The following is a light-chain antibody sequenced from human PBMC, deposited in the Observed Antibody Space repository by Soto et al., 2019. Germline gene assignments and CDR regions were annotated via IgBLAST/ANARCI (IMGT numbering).Light chain of an antibody. V-gene: IGKV1-5*03. J-gene: IGKJ5*01. CDR2: KAS. CDR3: QQAASFPIT. Sequence: DIQMTQSPSSLSASVGDRVTITCRASQSISSWLAWYQQKPGKAPKLLIYKASSLQSGVPSRFSGSGSGTDFTLTISSLHPDDFATYYCQQAASFPITFGQGRRLEI. CDR1: QSISSW.